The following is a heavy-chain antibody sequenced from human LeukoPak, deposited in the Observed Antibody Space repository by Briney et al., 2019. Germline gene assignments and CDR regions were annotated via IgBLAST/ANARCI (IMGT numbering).Heavy chain of an antibody. CDR3: ARAMDV. CDR1: GGSFSGYY. J-gene: IGHJ6*02. CDR2: INHSGST. Sequence: SETLSLTCAVYGGSFSGYYWSWIRQPPGKGPEWIGEINHSGSTNYNPSLKSRVTISVDTSKNQFSLKLSSVTAADTAVYYCARAMDVWGQGTTVTVSS. V-gene: IGHV4-34*01.